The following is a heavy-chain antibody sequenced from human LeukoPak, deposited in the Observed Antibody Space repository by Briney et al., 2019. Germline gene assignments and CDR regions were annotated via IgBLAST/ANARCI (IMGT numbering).Heavy chain of an antibody. J-gene: IGHJ6*02. V-gene: IGHV4-39*07. D-gene: IGHD6-19*01. CDR2: IYYSGST. CDR1: GGSISSRNYY. CDR3: ARVWGVAVAGSYYYYGMDV. Sequence: KSSETLSLTCTVSGGSISSRNYYWDWIRQPPGKGLERIGTIYYSGSTYYNPSLKSRVTISVDTSKNQFSLKLSSVTAADTAVYYCARVWGVAVAGSYYYYGMDVWGQGTTVTVSS.